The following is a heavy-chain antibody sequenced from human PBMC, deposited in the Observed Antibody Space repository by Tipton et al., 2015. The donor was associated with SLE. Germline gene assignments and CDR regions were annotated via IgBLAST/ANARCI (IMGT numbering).Heavy chain of an antibody. D-gene: IGHD6-19*01. Sequence: TLSLTCTVSGGSISSSSYYWGWIRQPPGKGLEWIGSIYYSGSTYYNPSLKSRVTISVDTSKNQFSLKLSSVTAADTAVYYCANSLYSSGWYGGYYFDYWGQGTLVTVSS. CDR2: IYYSGST. V-gene: IGHV4-39*07. J-gene: IGHJ4*02. CDR3: ANSLYSSGWYGGYYFDY. CDR1: GGSISSSSYY.